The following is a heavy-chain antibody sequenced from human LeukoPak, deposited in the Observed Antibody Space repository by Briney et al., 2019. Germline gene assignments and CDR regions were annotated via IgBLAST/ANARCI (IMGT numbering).Heavy chain of an antibody. Sequence: TSETLSLTCTVSGGSISTYYWSWIRQPAGKGLEWIGRIYTSGSTNYNPSLKSRVTISLDKSKNQFSLNLSSVTAADTAVYYCARDRSGWYGQEYWGQGTLATVSS. D-gene: IGHD6-19*01. CDR1: GGSISTYY. V-gene: IGHV4-4*07. J-gene: IGHJ4*02. CDR3: ARDRSGWYGQEY. CDR2: IYTSGST.